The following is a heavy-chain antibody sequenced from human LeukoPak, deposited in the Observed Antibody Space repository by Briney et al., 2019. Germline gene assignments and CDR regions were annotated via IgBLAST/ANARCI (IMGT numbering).Heavy chain of an antibody. CDR1: GFTFSGSA. J-gene: IGHJ4*02. D-gene: IGHD3-10*01. Sequence: GGSLRLSCAASGFTFSGSAMHWVRQASGKGLEWVGRIRSKANSYATAYAASVKGRFTISRDNAKNSLYLQMNSLRAEDTAVYYCARVRGGYYFDYWGQGTLVTVSS. CDR2: IRSKANSYAT. V-gene: IGHV3-73*01. CDR3: ARVRGGYYFDY.